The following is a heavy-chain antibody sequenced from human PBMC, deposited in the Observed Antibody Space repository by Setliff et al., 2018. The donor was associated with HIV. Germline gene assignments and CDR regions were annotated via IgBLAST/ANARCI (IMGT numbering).Heavy chain of an antibody. V-gene: IGHV4-61*02. Sequence: SETLSLTCTVSGGSISSGTYYWSWIRQPADKGLEWIGRIYASGGTNYNPSLRSRVAISVDTSKNHFSLNLSSVTAADTAVYYCVREGGRITMVRGVPSGGLDVWGQGTTVTVSS. D-gene: IGHD3-10*01. J-gene: IGHJ6*02. CDR3: VREGGRITMVRGVPSGGLDV. CDR2: IYASGGT. CDR1: GGSISSGTYY.